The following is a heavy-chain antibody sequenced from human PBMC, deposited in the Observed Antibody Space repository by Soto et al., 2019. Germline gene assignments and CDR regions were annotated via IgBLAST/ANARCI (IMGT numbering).Heavy chain of an antibody. Sequence: QSQTLSLTCAISGDSVSSNSAAWNWIRQSPSRGLEWLGRTYYRSKWYNDYAVSVKSRITINPDTSKNQFSLQLNSVTPEDTAVYYCARESSITGTTLYYMDVWGKGTTVTVSS. J-gene: IGHJ6*03. CDR3: ARESSITGTTLYYMDV. CDR1: GDSVSSNSAA. V-gene: IGHV6-1*01. CDR2: TYYRSKWYN. D-gene: IGHD1-7*01.